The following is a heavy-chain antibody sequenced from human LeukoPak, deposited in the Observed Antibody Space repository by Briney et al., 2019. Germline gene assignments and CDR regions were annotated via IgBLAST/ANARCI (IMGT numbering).Heavy chain of an antibody. CDR2: IYYSGST. J-gene: IGHJ4*02. Sequence: SETLSLTCTVSGDSISSYYWSWIRQPPGKGLEWIGYIYYSGSTNYNPSLKSRVTISVDTSKNQFSLRLSSVTAADTAVYYCARHSSGSGSYIPLGDFDYWGQGTLVTVSS. V-gene: IGHV4-59*01. CDR3: ARHSSGSGSYIPLGDFDY. CDR1: GDSISSYY. D-gene: IGHD1-26*01.